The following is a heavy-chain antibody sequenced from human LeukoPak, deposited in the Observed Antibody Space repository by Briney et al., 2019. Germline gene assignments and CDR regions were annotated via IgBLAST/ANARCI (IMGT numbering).Heavy chain of an antibody. CDR1: GGSISSYY. J-gene: IGHJ4*02. D-gene: IGHD7-27*01. CDR3: ARHDQTGDPFFDY. Sequence: SETLSLTCTVSGGSISSYYWSWIRQHPGKGLEWIGYIYYSGSTNYNPSLKSRVTISVDTSKNQFSLKLSSVTAADTAVYYCARHDQTGDPFFDYWGQGTLVTVSS. CDR2: IYYSGST. V-gene: IGHV4-59*01.